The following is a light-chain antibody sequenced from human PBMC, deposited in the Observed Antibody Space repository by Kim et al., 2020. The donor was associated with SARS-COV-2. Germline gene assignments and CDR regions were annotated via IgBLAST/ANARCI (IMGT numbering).Light chain of an antibody. CDR2: GAS. J-gene: IGKJ4*01. CDR3: QQYNNWPLT. Sequence: SVSPGERATPSCRASQSVSSNLAWYQQKPGQAPRLLIYGASTRATGIPARFSGSGSGTEFTLTISSLQSEDFAVYYCQQYNNWPLTFGGGTKLEIK. CDR1: QSVSSN. V-gene: IGKV3-15*01.